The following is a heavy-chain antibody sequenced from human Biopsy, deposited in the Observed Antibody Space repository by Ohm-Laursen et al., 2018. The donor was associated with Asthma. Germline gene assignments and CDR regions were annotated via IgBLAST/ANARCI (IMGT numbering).Heavy chain of an antibody. D-gene: IGHD7-27*01. V-gene: IGHV4-39*01. CDR1: GGSMGSSSYY. CDR3: ARHWDWGSFFDY. CDR2: ISYTGSA. Sequence: TLSLTCTVSGGSMGSSSYYWGWIRQPPGKGLEWMGSISYTGSAYHNPSLKSRVTISEDMSKNLFSLKLSSVTAADTAVYYCARHWDWGSFFDYWGQGTPVTVSS. J-gene: IGHJ4*02.